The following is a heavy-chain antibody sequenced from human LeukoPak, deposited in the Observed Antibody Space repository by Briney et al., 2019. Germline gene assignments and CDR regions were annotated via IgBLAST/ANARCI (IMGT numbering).Heavy chain of an antibody. V-gene: IGHV3-30-3*01. Sequence: GRSLRLSCAASGFTFSSYAMHWVRQAPGKGLEWVAVISYDGSNKYYADSVKGRFTISRDNSKNTLYLQMNSLRAEDTAVYYCAKSYDYWGQGTLVTVSS. CDR2: ISYDGSNK. CDR1: GFTFSSYA. J-gene: IGHJ4*02. D-gene: IGHD3-10*01. CDR3: AKSYDY.